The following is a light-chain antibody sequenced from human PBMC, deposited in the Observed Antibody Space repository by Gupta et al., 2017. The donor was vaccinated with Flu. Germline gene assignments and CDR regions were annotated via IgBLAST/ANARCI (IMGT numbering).Light chain of an antibody. CDR2: EVS. CDR1: SSDVGSHNL. J-gene: IGLJ3*02. Sequence: SALPKPASVSWSPGQSITISCTGTSSDVGSHNLVYWYQQHPGKAHKLMIYEVSKRPSGVSNRFSGSKSGNTASLTISGLQADDEADYYCCSYAVSSTDVFGGGTKLTVL. CDR3: CSYAVSSTDV. V-gene: IGLV2-23*02.